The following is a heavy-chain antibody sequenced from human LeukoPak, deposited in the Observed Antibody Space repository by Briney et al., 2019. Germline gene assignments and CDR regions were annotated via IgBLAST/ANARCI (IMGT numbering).Heavy chain of an antibody. Sequence: PGGSLRLSCAASGFTFRYYAMHWVRQAPGKGREWLAIISYDGSNQFYADHVRGRFAVSRDNSKNTLYLQMSTLGPEDTSVYYCVREGFNLKGSMTVSFNAFDIWGQGTVVTVSS. J-gene: IGHJ3*02. V-gene: IGHV3-30*09. CDR1: GFTFRYYA. D-gene: IGHD2-21*02. CDR2: ISYDGSNQ. CDR3: VREGFNLKGSMTVSFNAFDI.